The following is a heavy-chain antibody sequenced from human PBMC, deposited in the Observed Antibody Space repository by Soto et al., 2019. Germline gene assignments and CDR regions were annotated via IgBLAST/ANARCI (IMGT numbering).Heavy chain of an antibody. CDR1: GVTFSSYG. CDR2: ISYDGSNK. Sequence: REYLRVSCSASGVTFSSYGMHWVRQAPGKGLEWVAVISYDGSNKYYADSVKGRFTISRDNSKNTLYLQMNSLRAEDTAVYYWARGAWSSVWY. V-gene: IGHV3-30*03. D-gene: IGHD6-19*01. CDR3: ARGAWSSVWY. J-gene: IGHJ2*01.